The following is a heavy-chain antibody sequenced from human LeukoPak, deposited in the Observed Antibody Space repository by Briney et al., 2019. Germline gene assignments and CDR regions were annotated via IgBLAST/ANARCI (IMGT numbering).Heavy chain of an antibody. Sequence: ASVKVSCKASGYTFTGYYMHWVRQAPGQGLEWMGWINPNSGATLYAQKFQGRVTMTRDTSINTAYMELSSLRSDDTAVYYCARDYWTGYYFDIWGQGTMVTVSS. CDR3: ARDYWTGYYFDI. D-gene: IGHD3/OR15-3a*01. V-gene: IGHV1-2*02. J-gene: IGHJ3*02. CDR2: INPNSGAT. CDR1: GYTFTGYY.